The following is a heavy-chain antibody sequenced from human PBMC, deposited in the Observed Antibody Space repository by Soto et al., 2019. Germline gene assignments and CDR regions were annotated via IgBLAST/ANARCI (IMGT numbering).Heavy chain of an antibody. V-gene: IGHV1-3*01. J-gene: IGHJ4*02. CDR2: INAGNGNT. CDR1: GYTFTSYA. CDR3: ARDHRYQQPKFGNFAY. D-gene: IGHD6-13*01. Sequence: ASVKVSGKASGYTFTSYAMHWVRQAPGQRLEWMGWINAGNGNTKYSQKFQGRVTITRDTSASTAYMELSSLRSEDTAVYYCARDHRYQQPKFGNFAYWGQGTLVTVSS.